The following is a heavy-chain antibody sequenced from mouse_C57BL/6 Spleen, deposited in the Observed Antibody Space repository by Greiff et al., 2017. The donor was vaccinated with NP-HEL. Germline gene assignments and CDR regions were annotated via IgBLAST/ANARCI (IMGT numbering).Heavy chain of an antibody. J-gene: IGHJ3*01. CDR2: ISGGGGNT. CDR3: ARRDSSGGAWFAY. Sequence: EVKLVESGGGLVKPGGSLKLSCAASGFTFSSYTMSWVRQTPEKRLEWVATISGGGGNTYYPDSVKGRFTISRDNAKNTLYLQMSSLRSEDTALYYCARRDSSGGAWFAYWGQGTLVTVSA. CDR1: GFTFSSYT. D-gene: IGHD3-2*02. V-gene: IGHV5-9*01.